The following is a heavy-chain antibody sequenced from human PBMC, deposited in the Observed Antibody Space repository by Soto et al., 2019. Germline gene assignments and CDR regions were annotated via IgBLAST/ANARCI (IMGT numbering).Heavy chain of an antibody. CDR3: AGNIRPFYYYYYGMDV. J-gene: IGHJ6*02. Sequence: ASVKVSYKASGYTFTSYYMHWFRQAPGQGLEWMGIINPSGGSTSYAQKFQGRVTMTRDTSTSTVYMELSSLRSEDTAVYYCAGNIRPFYYYYYGMDVWGQGTKVTVSS. V-gene: IGHV1-46*01. CDR1: GYTFTSYY. CDR2: INPSGGST.